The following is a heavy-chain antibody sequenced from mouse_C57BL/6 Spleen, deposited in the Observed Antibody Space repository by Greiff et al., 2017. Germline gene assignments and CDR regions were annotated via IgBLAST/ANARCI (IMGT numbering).Heavy chain of an antibody. CDR2: IDPEDGET. CDR1: GFNIKDYY. CDR3: ARSSYGSSY. Sequence: LVESGAELVKPGASVKLSCTASGFNIKDYYMHWVKQRTEQGLEWIGRIDPEDGETKYAPKFPGKATRTADTSSNTAYLQLSSLTSEDTAVYYCARSSYGSSYWGQGTTLTVSS. D-gene: IGHD1-1*01. V-gene: IGHV14-2*01. J-gene: IGHJ2*01.